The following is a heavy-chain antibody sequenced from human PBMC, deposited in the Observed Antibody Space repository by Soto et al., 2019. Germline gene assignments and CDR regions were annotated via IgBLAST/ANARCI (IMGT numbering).Heavy chain of an antibody. CDR3: ARDRIQLRLGKYSFNGMDV. J-gene: IGHJ6*02. V-gene: IGHV1-69*06. CDR2: IVPRFGSP. Sequence: QVQLVQSGAGMRKPGSSLRVSCKASGGTFSDYAFSWVRQAPGQGLEWMGGIVPRFGSPNYAQKFGGRVTITADTSSSTVYMALSSLRFDDTAVYFCARDRIQLRLGKYSFNGMDVWGQGTTIIVSS. CDR1: GGTFSDYA. D-gene: IGHD3-16*01.